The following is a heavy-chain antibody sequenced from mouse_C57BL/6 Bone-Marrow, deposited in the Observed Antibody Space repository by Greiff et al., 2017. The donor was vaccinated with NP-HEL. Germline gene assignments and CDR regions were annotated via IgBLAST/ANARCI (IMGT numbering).Heavy chain of an antibody. V-gene: IGHV14-4*01. CDR2: IDPENGDT. Sequence: EVQLVESGAELVRPGASVKLSCTASGFNIKDDYMHWVKPRPEQGLEWIGWIDPENGDTEYASKFQGKATITADTSSNTAYLQLSSLTSEDTAVYYCTTPVGWYFDVWGTGTTVTVSS. J-gene: IGHJ1*03. CDR3: TTPVGWYFDV. CDR1: GFNIKDDY.